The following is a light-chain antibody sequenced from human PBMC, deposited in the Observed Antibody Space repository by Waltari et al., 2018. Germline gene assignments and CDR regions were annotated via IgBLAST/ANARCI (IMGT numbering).Light chain of an antibody. CDR2: KAS. J-gene: IGKJ4*01. V-gene: IGKV1-5*03. CDR3: QQYNTYSPGPA. Sequence: DIQMTQSPSTLSASVGDRVPITCRASQSILTWLAWYQQKPGQAPRLLIHKASNLQSGVSSRFRGSGSGTEFTLTISSLQPDDFATYYCQQYNTYSPGPAFGGGTKVEIK. CDR1: QSILTW.